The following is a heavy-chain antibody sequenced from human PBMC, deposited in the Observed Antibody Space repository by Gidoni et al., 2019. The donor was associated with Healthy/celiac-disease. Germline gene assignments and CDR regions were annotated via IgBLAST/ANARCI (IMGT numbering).Heavy chain of an antibody. J-gene: IGHJ4*02. Sequence: QVQLVESGDGVVQPGRSLRLSCAASGFTFSHYGMHWVRQAPGKGLEWVAIISYDGVNEYYTDSVKGRFTISRDNSKNTLDLQMNSLRAEDTAVYYCAKDLHCGGDCFLFDSWGQGTLVTVSS. CDR1: GFTFSHYG. D-gene: IGHD2-21*01. CDR2: ISYDGVNE. CDR3: AKDLHCGGDCFLFDS. V-gene: IGHV3-30*18.